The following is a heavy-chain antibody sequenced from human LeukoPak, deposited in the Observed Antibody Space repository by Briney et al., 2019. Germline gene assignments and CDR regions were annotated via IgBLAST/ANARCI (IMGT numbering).Heavy chain of an antibody. CDR3: ARKYGGGDLSEPYFDY. CDR2: IYYSGST. Sequence: PSETLSLTCTVSGGSISSYYWSWIRQPPGKGLEWIGYIYYSGSTNYNPSLKSRVTISVDTSKNQFSLKLSSVTAADTAVYYCARKYGGGDLSEPYFDYWGQGTLVTVSS. J-gene: IGHJ4*02. CDR1: GGSISSYY. V-gene: IGHV4-59*01. D-gene: IGHD2-21*02.